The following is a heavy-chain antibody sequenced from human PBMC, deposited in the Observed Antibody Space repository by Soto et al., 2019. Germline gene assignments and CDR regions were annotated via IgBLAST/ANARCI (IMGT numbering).Heavy chain of an antibody. V-gene: IGHV3-53*02. CDR1: GFTVSSDS. J-gene: IGHJ6*02. CDR3: ARHYSAMGV. CDR2: IYSDNNT. Sequence: EVQLVETGGDLIQPGGSLRLSCAASGFTVSSDSMTWVRQAPGKGLEWISIIYSDNNTDYADSVKGRFSISRDTSKNNFYLQMNSLRAEDTAEYYCARHYSAMGVWGQGTTVTVSS.